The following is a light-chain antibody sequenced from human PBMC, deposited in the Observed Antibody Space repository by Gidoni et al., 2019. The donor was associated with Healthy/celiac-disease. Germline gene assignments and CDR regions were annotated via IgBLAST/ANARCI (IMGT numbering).Light chain of an antibody. CDR2: RDT. V-gene: IGLV3-9*01. Sequence: SYGLPQPLSVSVPLGQTARITCGGNNIGDKDVQWYQQKPGQAPVVVIYRDTNRPSASPERFSGSNSGNTATLTISGAQAGDEADYFCQVWDTNSVIFGGGTKLTVL. CDR3: QVWDTNSVI. J-gene: IGLJ2*01. CDR1: NIGDKD.